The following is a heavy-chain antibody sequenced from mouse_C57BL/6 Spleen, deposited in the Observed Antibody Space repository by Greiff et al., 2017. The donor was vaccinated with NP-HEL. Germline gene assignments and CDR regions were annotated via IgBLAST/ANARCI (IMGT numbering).Heavy chain of an antibody. J-gene: IGHJ2*01. CDR1: GFTFSSYA. D-gene: IGHD2-1*01. V-gene: IGHV5-4*01. CDR3: ARGGGNYGRPFDY. Sequence: EVQGVESGGGLVKPGGSLKLSCAASGFTFSSYAMSWVRQTPEKRLEWVATISDGGSYTYYPDNVKGRFTISRDNAKNNLYLQMSHLKSEDTAMYYGARGGGNYGRPFDYWGQGTTLTVSS. CDR2: ISDGGSYT.